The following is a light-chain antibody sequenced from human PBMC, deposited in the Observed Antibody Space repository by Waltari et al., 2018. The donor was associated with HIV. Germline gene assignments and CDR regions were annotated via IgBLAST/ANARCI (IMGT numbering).Light chain of an antibody. CDR3: QLWDSNTDHPV. J-gene: IGLJ2*01. CDR2: YDS. CDR1: NIGSKS. Sequence: SYVLTQPPSVSVAPGNTARVRCWGNNIGSKSVPWYQQKPGQAPVVVIYYDSDRPSGIPERFSGSNSGDTATLTIRRVEAGDEADYYCQLWDSNTDHPVFGGGTKLTVL. V-gene: IGLV3-21*04.